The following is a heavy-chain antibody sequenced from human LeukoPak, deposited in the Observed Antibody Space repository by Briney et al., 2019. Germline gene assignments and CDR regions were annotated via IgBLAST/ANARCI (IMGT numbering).Heavy chain of an antibody. J-gene: IGHJ4*02. Sequence: GESLQISCKGSGYSFTSYWIGWVRQLPGKGLEWMGIIYPGDSDTRYSPSFQGQVTISADKSISTAYLQWSSLKASDTAMYYCARPTYVRCSGGSCVWGYWGQGTLVTVSS. CDR1: GYSFTSYW. CDR3: ARPTYVRCSGGSCVWGY. D-gene: IGHD2-15*01. CDR2: IYPGDSDT. V-gene: IGHV5-51*01.